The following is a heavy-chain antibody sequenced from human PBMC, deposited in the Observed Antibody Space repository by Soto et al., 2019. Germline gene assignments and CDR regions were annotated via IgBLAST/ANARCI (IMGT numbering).Heavy chain of an antibody. D-gene: IGHD6-19*01. V-gene: IGHV1-3*01. Sequence: ASVKVSCKASGYTFTSYAMHWVRQAPGQRLEWMGWINAGNGNTEYSQKFQGRVTITRDTSASTAYMELSSLRSEDTAVYYCANPCAQCLVLNYWGQGTLVTVSS. J-gene: IGHJ4*02. CDR3: ANPCAQCLVLNY. CDR2: INAGNGNT. CDR1: GYTFTSYA.